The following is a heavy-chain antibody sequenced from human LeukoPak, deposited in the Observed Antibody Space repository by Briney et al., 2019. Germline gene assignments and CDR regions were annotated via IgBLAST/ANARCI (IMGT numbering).Heavy chain of an antibody. CDR3: ARDCIGCHGFDY. J-gene: IGHJ4*02. V-gene: IGHV1-18*01. Sequence: ASVKVSCKTSGYTSTNYGITWVRQAPGQGLEWMGWVSAHGDNTNYVQKIQGRVTMTTDTSTSTAYMELRSLRSDDTAVYYCARDCIGCHGFDYWGQGTLVTVSS. D-gene: IGHD2-15*01. CDR2: VSAHGDNT. CDR1: GYTSTNYG.